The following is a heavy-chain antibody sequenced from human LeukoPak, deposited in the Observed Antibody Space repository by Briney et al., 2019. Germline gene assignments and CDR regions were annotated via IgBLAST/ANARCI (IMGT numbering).Heavy chain of an antibody. CDR1: GFTFSRYA. CDR2: ISGSGGST. Sequence: VGSLRLSCAASGFTFSRYAMSWVRQAPGKGLEWVSAISGSGGSTYYADSVKGRFTISRDNSKNTLYLQMNSLRAEDTAVYYCAKDLTWIQRGVFDYWGQGTLVTVSS. V-gene: IGHV3-23*01. J-gene: IGHJ4*02. CDR3: AKDLTWIQRGVFDY. D-gene: IGHD5-18*01.